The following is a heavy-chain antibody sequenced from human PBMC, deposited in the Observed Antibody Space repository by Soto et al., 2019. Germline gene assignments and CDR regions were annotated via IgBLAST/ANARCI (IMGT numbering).Heavy chain of an antibody. V-gene: IGHV1-69*02. CDR3: ASRGNSRYYYYYYGMDV. Sequence: SVKVSCKASGGTFSSYTISWVRQAPGQGLEWMGRIIPILGIANYAQKFQGRATITADKSTSTAYMELSSLRSEDTAVYYCASRGNSRYYYYYYGMDVWG. D-gene: IGHD2-21*02. CDR2: IIPILGIA. J-gene: IGHJ6*02. CDR1: GGTFSSYT.